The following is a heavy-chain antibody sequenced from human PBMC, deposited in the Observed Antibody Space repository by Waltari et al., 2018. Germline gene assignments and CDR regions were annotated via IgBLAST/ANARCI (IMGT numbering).Heavy chain of an antibody. CDR2: IWYDGSNK. D-gene: IGHD3-3*01. V-gene: IGHV3-33*01. CDR1: GFTFSSYG. Sequence: QVQLVESGGGVVQPGRSLRLSCAASGFTFSSYGMHWVRQAPGKGLEWVAVIWYDGSNKYYADSVKGRFTISRDNSKNTLYLQMNSLRAEDTAVYYCARGVRYYDFWSGDYWGQGTLVTVSS. CDR3: ARGVRYYDFWSGDY. J-gene: IGHJ4*02.